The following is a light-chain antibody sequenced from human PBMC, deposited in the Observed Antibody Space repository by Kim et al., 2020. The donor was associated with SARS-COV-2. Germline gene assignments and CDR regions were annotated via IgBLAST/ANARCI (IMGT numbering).Light chain of an antibody. V-gene: IGKV1-5*03. CDR3: KKWNKD. Sequence: MTQSPSTLSASVGDRVTITCRVSQNINNWLAWYQQKPRKAPKLLIYKAFTLENGVPSRFSGSGSGTEYTLTISSLQPDDFATYYCKKWNKDFGQGTKVDIK. J-gene: IGKJ1*01. CDR2: KAF. CDR1: QNINNW.